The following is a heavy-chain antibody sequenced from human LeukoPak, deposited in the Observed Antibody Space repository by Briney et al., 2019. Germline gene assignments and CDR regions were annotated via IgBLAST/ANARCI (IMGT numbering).Heavy chain of an antibody. J-gene: IGHJ4*02. CDR2: ISGTGSTT. V-gene: IGHV3-11*04. CDR3: ARDRYDYWTSYSSYYFDF. CDR1: GFTFNDYY. D-gene: IGHD3/OR15-3a*01. Sequence: GGSLRLSCAASGFTFNDYYMSWIRQAPGKGLEGISYISGTGSTTNYADSVQGRFTISRDNANKSLYLEMDSLRAEDTAVYYCARDRYDYWTSYSSYYFDFWGQGTLVTVSS.